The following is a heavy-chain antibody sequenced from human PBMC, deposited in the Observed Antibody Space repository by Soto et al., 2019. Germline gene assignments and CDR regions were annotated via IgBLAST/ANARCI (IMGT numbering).Heavy chain of an antibody. Sequence: ASVKVSCKASGGTFSSYAISWVRQAPGQGLEWMGGIIPIFGTANYAQKFQGRVTITADESTSTAYMELSSLRSEDTAVYYCARDRLYGSGSYRYYYGMDVWGQGTMVTVSS. CDR3: ARDRLYGSGSYRYYYGMDV. D-gene: IGHD3-10*01. CDR1: GGTFSSYA. J-gene: IGHJ6*02. CDR2: IIPIFGTA. V-gene: IGHV1-69*13.